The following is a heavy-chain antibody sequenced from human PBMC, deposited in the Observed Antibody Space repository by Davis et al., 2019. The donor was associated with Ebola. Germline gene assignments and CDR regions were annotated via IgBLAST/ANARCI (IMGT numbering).Heavy chain of an antibody. CDR3: ARVGTYEGYFDWLLSYYYYGMDV. D-gene: IGHD3-9*01. CDR1: GYTFTGYY. J-gene: IGHJ6*02. V-gene: IGHV1-2*02. Sequence: ASVKVSCKASGYTFTGYYMHWVRQAPGQGLEWMGWINPNSGGTNYAQKFQGRVTMTRDTSISTAYMELSRLRSDDTAVYYCARVGTYEGYFDWLLSYYYYGMDVWGQGTTVTVSS. CDR2: INPNSGGT.